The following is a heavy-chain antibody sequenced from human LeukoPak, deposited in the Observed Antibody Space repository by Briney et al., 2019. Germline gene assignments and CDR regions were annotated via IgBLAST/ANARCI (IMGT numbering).Heavy chain of an antibody. V-gene: IGHV3-21*06. Sequence: PGGSLRLSCTTSGLTFSTSGFNWVRQAPGKGLEWVASIGPTGFDRYHADSIKGRFTISRDNANNFLYLQMDSLRAEDTAVYYCATETDGRHYDYWGQGTLLTVSS. J-gene: IGHJ4*02. D-gene: IGHD5-24*01. CDR3: ATETDGRHYDY. CDR2: IGPTGFDR. CDR1: GLTFSTSG.